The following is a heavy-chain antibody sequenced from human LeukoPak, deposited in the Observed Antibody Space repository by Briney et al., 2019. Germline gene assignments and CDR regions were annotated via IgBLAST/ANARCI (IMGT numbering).Heavy chain of an antibody. V-gene: IGHV3-9*01. D-gene: IGHD2/OR15-2a*01. CDR2: VSWSGSNI. CDR1: GFTFDDYA. J-gene: IGHJ4*02. CDR3: VKVKNFLTVTGYFDH. Sequence: SGGSLRLSCAASGFTFDDYAMHWVRQVPGRGLEWVSSVSWSGSNIAYADSVKGRFSISRDNANNSLFLQMNGLKGEDTAFYYCVKVKNFLTVTGYFDHWGQGTLVVVSS.